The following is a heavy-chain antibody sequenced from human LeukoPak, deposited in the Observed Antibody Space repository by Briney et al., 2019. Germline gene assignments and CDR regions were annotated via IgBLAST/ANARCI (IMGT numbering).Heavy chain of an antibody. CDR2: IWYDGSNK. CDR3: ARGFYPTAGSGNYCRGGDYYYYMDG. V-gene: IGHV3-33*01. CDR1: GFTFSSYG. J-gene: IGHJ6*03. Sequence: GGSLRLSCAASGFTFSSYGMHWVRQAPGKGLEWVAVIWYDGSNKYYADSVKGRFTISRDNSKNTLFLQMNSLRAEGAAVYYCARGFYPTAGSGNYCRGGDYYYYMDGWGKGTTVTVSS. D-gene: IGHD3-10*01.